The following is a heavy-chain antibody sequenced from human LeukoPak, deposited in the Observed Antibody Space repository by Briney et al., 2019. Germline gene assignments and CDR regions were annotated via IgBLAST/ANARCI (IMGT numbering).Heavy chain of an antibody. Sequence: PGGSLRLSCQASGFTFDDYTMHWVRQAPGKGLEWVSLISWDGGSTYYADSVKGRFTISRDNSKNSLYLKMNSLRPEDTALYYCAKDNGYYDSSGPFDYWGQGTLVTVSS. V-gene: IGHV3-43*01. J-gene: IGHJ4*02. CDR3: AKDNGYYDSSGPFDY. CDR1: GFTFDDYT. CDR2: ISWDGGST. D-gene: IGHD3-22*01.